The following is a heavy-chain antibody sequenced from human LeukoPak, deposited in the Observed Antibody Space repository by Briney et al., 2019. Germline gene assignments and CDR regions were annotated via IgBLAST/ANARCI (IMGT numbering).Heavy chain of an antibody. J-gene: IGHJ4*02. CDR2: IYYSGST. CDR3: VKSGGYGLIDY. Sequence: SETLSLTCTVSGGSISNSSSYWGWIRQPPGKGLEWIGSIYYSGSTYYNPSLKGRVTISVDTSKNQFSLRLNSVTAADTAMYYCVKSGGYGLIDYWGQGTLVTVSS. CDR1: GGSISNSSSY. D-gene: IGHD1-26*01. V-gene: IGHV4-39*01.